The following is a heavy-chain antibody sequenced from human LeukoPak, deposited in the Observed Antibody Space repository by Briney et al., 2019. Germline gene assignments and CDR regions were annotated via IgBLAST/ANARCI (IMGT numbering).Heavy chain of an antibody. Sequence: SETLSLTCAVYGGSFSGYYWSRIRQPPGKGLEWIGEINHSGSTNYNPSLKSRVTISVDTSKNQFSLKLSSVTAADTAVYYCAREDIVVVPAARQAHDAFDIWGQGTMVTVSS. V-gene: IGHV4-34*01. CDR1: GGSFSGYY. J-gene: IGHJ3*02. CDR3: AREDIVVVPAARQAHDAFDI. D-gene: IGHD2-2*01. CDR2: INHSGST.